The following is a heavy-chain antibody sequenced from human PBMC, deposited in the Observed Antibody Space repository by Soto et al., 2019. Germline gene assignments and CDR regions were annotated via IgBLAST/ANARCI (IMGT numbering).Heavy chain of an antibody. J-gene: IGHJ4*02. CDR2: ISAYNGNT. V-gene: IGHV1-18*04. D-gene: IGHD6-13*01. Sequence: ASVKVSCKDSGYTFTSYGISCVRQAPGQVLEWMGWISAYNGNTNYAQKPQGRVTMTTDTSTSTAYMELRSLRSDDTAVYYCARENQLYSSSWYYFDYWGQGTLVTVSS. CDR3: ARENQLYSSSWYYFDY. CDR1: GYTFTSYG.